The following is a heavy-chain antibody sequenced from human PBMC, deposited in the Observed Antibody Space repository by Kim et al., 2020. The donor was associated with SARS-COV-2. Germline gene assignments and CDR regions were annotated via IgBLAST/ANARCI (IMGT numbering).Heavy chain of an antibody. CDR3: ARGPHSSWYYTTDY. D-gene: IGHD6-13*01. CDR1: GYTFTGYY. CDR2: INPNSGGT. V-gene: IGHV1-2*02. Sequence: ASVKVSCKASGYTFTGYYMHWVRQAPGQGLEWMGWINPNSGGTNYAQKFQGRVTMTRDTSISTAYMELSRLRSDDTAVYYCARGPHSSWYYTTDYWGQGTLVTVSS. J-gene: IGHJ4*02.